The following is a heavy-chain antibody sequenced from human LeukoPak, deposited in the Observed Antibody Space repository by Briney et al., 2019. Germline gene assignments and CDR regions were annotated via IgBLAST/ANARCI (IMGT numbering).Heavy chain of an antibody. D-gene: IGHD3-10*01. CDR3: ASALNGAMVRGRYYYYYGMDV. CDR2: IYYSGST. CDR1: GGSISSGGYY. Sequence: SETLSLTCTVSGGSISSGGYYWSWIRQHPGKGLEWIGYIYYSGSTYYNPSLKSRVTISVDTSKTQFSLKLSSVTAADTAVYYCASALNGAMVRGRYYYYYGMDVWGKGTTVTVSS. V-gene: IGHV4-31*03. J-gene: IGHJ6*04.